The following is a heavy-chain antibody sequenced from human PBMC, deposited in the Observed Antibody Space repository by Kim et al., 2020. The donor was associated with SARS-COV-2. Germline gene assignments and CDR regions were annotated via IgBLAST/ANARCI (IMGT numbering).Heavy chain of an antibody. J-gene: IGHJ6*02. V-gene: IGHV3-48*03. D-gene: IGHD6-6*01. Sequence: GGSLRLSCAASGFTFSSYEMNWVRQAPGKGLEWVSYISSSGSTIYYADSVKGRFTISRDNAKNSLYLQMNSPRAEDTAVYYCASWRPSRAYYYYGMDVWGQGTTVTVSS. CDR2: ISSSGSTI. CDR1: GFTFSSYE. CDR3: ASWRPSRAYYYYGMDV.